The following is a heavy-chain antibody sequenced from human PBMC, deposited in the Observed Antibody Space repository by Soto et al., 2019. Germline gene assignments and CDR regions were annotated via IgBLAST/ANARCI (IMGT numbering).Heavy chain of an antibody. CDR3: ARRDLGYYDSSGYYDY. D-gene: IGHD3-22*01. Sequence: SETLCLTCTVAGGSISGYYWSWIRQPPGKGLEWIGYIYYSGSTNYNPSLKSRVTISVDTSKNQFSLKLSSVTAADTAVYYCARRDLGYYDSSGYYDYWGQGTLVTVSS. CDR1: GGSISGYY. V-gene: IGHV4-59*01. J-gene: IGHJ4*02. CDR2: IYYSGST.